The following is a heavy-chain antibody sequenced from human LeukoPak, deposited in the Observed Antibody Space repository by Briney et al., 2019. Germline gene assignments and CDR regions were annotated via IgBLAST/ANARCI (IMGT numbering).Heavy chain of an antibody. D-gene: IGHD3-16*02. CDR2: IYYSGST. V-gene: IGHV4-30-4*01. CDR1: GGPLSSGDYY. CDR3: ARVPTIRGVIGHFDY. Sequence: SQTLSLTCTVSGGPLSSGDYYWSWIRQPPGKGLEWIGYIYYSGSTYYNPSLKSRVTISVDTSKNQFSLKLSSVTAADTAVYYCARVPTIRGVIGHFDYWGQGTLVTVSS. J-gene: IGHJ4*02.